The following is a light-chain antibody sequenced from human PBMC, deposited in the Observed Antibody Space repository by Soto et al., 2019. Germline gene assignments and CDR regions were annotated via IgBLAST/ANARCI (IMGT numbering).Light chain of an antibody. Sequence: DIQMTQSPSTLSASVGDRVTITCRASQSLNNYLAWYQQKPGKAPKLLIYDASTLERGVPSRFSGTGSGTELTLTISSLQPDDFATYYCQQYHRSSITFGQGTRLEIK. CDR2: DAS. CDR1: QSLNNY. J-gene: IGKJ5*01. V-gene: IGKV1-5*01. CDR3: QQYHRSSIT.